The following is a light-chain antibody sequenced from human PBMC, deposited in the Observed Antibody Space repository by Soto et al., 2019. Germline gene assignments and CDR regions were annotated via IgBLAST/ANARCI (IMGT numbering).Light chain of an antibody. J-gene: IGLJ2*01. CDR2: DVI. CDR1: TSDVGGYDY. Sequence: QSALTQPRSVSGSPGQSVTISCTGTTSDVGGYDYVSWYQQHPGQAPKLMIYDVIKRPSGVPDRFSGSKSGNTASLTISGLQADDEVDYYCCSYTGSYTFDLVFGGGTKLTVL. CDR3: CSYTGSYTFDLV. V-gene: IGLV2-11*01.